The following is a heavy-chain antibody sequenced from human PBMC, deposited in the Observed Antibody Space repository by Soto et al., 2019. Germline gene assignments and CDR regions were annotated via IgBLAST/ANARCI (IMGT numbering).Heavy chain of an antibody. V-gene: IGHV4-4*02. J-gene: IGHJ4*02. CDR3: ARALVPMVRGVIMGV. D-gene: IGHD3-10*01. Sequence: QVQLQESGPGLVKPSGTLSLTCAVSGGSISSSNWWSWVRQPPGKGLEWIGEIYHSGSTNYNPSLKSRVTISVDKFKNQFSLKLSSVPAADTAVYYCARALVPMVRGVIMGVWGQGTLVTVSS. CDR1: GGSISSSNW. CDR2: IYHSGST.